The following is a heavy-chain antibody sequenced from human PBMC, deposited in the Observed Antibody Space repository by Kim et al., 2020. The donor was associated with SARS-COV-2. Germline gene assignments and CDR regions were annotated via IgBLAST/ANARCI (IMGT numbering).Heavy chain of an antibody. CDR1: GFTFNNYA. V-gene: IGHV3-23*01. D-gene: IGHD6-19*01. Sequence: GGSLRLSCAASGFTFNNYAMSWVRQAPGKGLEWVSGIRDSGGSTKYADSVKGRFSISRDNSKNTLYLQMDSLRAEDTAVYYCAKVTSGNSGWFEYFRHWGQGTLVTVSS. CDR3: AKVTSGNSGWFEYFRH. J-gene: IGHJ1*01. CDR2: IRDSGGST.